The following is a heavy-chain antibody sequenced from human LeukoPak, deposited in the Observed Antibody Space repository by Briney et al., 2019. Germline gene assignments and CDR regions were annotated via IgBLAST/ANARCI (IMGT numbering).Heavy chain of an antibody. Sequence: SETLSLTCTVSGGSISSYYWSWIRQPAGKGLEWIGRIYTSGGTNYNPSLKSRVTMSVDTSRNQFSLKLSPVTAADTAVYYCARVALAGTTPPWFDPWGQGTLVTVSS. D-gene: IGHD1-1*01. J-gene: IGHJ5*02. CDR1: GGSISSYY. CDR3: ARVALAGTTPPWFDP. V-gene: IGHV4-4*07. CDR2: IYTSGGT.